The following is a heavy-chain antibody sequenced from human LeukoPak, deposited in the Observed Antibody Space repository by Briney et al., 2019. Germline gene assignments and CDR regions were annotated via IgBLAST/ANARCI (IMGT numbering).Heavy chain of an antibody. CDR2: IYTSGST. J-gene: IGHJ6*03. Sequence: SETLSLTCTVSGGSISSGSYYWSWIRQPAGKGLEWIGRIYTSGSTNYNPSLKSRVTISVDTSKNQFSLKLSSVTAADTAVYYCARDLSSDGYYYMDVWGKGTTVTISS. CDR1: GGSISSGSYY. D-gene: IGHD6-6*01. CDR3: ARDLSSDGYYYMDV. V-gene: IGHV4-61*02.